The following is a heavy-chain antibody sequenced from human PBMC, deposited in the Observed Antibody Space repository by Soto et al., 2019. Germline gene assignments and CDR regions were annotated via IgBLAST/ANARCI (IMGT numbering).Heavy chain of an antibody. CDR3: AISSLYGMDV. CDR2: IYYSGST. J-gene: IGHJ6*02. CDR1: GGSISSYY. V-gene: IGHV4-59*08. Sequence: SETLSLTCTVSGGSISSYYWSWIRQPPGKGLEWIGYIYYSGSTNYKPSLKSRLIISIDTSKNQFSLKVGSVTAADTAVYYCAISSLYGMDVWGQGTTVTVSS. D-gene: IGHD3-3*02.